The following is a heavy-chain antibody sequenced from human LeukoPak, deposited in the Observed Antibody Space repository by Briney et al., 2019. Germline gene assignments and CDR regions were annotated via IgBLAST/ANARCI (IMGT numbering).Heavy chain of an antibody. CDR2: INPNSGGT. J-gene: IGHJ4*02. CDR1: GDTFTSYY. Sequence: ASVKVSCKASGDTFTSYYMHWVRQAPGQGLEWMGWINPNSGGTNYAQKFQGRVTMTRDTSISTAYMELSRLRSDDTAVYYCARGLPRAGSYFDYWGQGTLVTVSS. CDR3: ARGLPRAGSYFDY. D-gene: IGHD1-14*01. V-gene: IGHV1-2*02.